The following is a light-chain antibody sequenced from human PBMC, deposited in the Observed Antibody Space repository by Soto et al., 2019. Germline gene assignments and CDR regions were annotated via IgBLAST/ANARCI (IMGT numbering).Light chain of an antibody. V-gene: IGLV1-44*01. CDR1: SSNIGGNT. CDR2: SYD. Sequence: PVLTQPPSAYGTPGQRVTISCSTSSSNIGGNTVNWYQQVPGTAPKLLIYSYDQRPSGVPDRFSGSKSGTSASLAISGLQSEDEADYYCAAWDASLNGYVFGTGTKVTVL. J-gene: IGLJ1*01. CDR3: AAWDASLNGYV.